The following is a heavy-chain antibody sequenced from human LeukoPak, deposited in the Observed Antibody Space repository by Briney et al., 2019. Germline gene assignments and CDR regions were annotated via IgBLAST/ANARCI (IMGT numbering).Heavy chain of an antibody. CDR2: ISAYNGNT. J-gene: IGHJ6*02. D-gene: IGHD3-10*01. Sequence: ASVKVSCKASGYTFTSYGISWVRQAPGQGLEWMGWISAYNGNTNYAQKLQGRVTMTTDTSTSTAYMELRSLRSDDTGVYYCARDLGLRFGELFRYYYGMDVWGQGTTVTVSS. CDR1: GYTFTSYG. CDR3: ARDLGLRFGELFRYYYGMDV. V-gene: IGHV1-18*01.